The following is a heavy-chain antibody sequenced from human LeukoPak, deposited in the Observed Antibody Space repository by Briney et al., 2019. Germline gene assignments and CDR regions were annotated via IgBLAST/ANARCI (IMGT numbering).Heavy chain of an antibody. Sequence: GGSLRLSCAASGFTFSSHWMHWVRQAPGKGLVWVSRINSDGSSTSYADSVKGRFTISRDNAKNTLYLQMNSLRAEDTAVYYRARGTDYSNYYYFDYWGQGTLVTVSS. V-gene: IGHV3-74*01. CDR3: ARGTDYSNYYYFDY. CDR1: GFTFSSHW. CDR2: INSDGSST. J-gene: IGHJ4*02. D-gene: IGHD4-11*01.